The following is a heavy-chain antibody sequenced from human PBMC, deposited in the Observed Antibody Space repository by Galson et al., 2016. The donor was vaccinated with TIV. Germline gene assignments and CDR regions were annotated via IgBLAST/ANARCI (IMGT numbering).Heavy chain of an antibody. Sequence: SVKVSCKASGGTFTSFAISWVRQSRGQGLEWMGGTVPMFGIVTYAQKFQGKITLTADASTSTAYMELRSLRSDDTAVYYCARGGGSGDTGDYHYDYRDVWGEGTTVIVSS. CDR3: ARGGGSGDTGDYHYDYRDV. CDR1: GGTFTSFA. J-gene: IGHJ6*03. V-gene: IGHV1-69*13. D-gene: IGHD2-21*02. CDR2: TVPMFGIV.